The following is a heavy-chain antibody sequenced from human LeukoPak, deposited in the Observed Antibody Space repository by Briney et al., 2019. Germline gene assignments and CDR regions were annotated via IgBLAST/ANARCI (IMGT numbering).Heavy chain of an antibody. D-gene: IGHD3-10*01. CDR3: AKDRTDYYGSGSYLGYFQH. Sequence: GGSLRLSCAASGFSFMTYAMTWVRQTPGKGLQWVSGISGSGGSTYYADSVRDRFTISRDNSKNTLFLQMNRLRAEDTAVYYCAKDRTDYYGSGSYLGYFQHWGQGTLVTVSS. CDR2: ISGSGGST. J-gene: IGHJ1*01. CDR1: GFSFMTYA. V-gene: IGHV3-23*01.